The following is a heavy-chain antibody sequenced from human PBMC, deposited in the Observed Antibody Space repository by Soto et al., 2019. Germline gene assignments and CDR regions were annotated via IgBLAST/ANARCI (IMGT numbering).Heavy chain of an antibody. CDR2: INHSGST. CDR1: GGSFSGYY. V-gene: IGHV4-34*01. CDR3: ASGRWYYYGMDV. J-gene: IGHJ6*02. Sequence: SETLSLTCAVYGGSFSGYYWSWIRQPPGKGLEWIGEINHSGSTNYNPSLKSRVTISVDTSKNQFSLKLSSVTAADTAVYYCASGRWYYYGMDVWGQGTTVTVSS.